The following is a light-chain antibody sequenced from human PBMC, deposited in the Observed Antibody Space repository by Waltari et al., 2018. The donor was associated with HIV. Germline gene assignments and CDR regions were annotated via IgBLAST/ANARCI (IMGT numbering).Light chain of an antibody. CDR2: DAS. Sequence: DIQMTQSPSSMSASVGDSVTITCRASQTVSNKVNWFQQKPGKATKVLIYDASSLQSGAPPRFSGSGSGTDFSLTINSLQPDDFASYFCQQSYSYPLTFGPGTKVDIK. CDR1: QTVSNK. J-gene: IGKJ3*01. V-gene: IGKV1-39*01. CDR3: QQSYSYPLT.